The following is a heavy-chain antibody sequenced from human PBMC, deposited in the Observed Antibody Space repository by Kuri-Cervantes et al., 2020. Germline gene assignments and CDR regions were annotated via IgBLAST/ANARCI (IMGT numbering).Heavy chain of an antibody. CDR3: ARQLGSPSFDY. J-gene: IGHJ4*02. CDR1: GGSISSYY. Sequence: GSLRLSCTVSGGSISSYYWSWIRQPPGKGLEWNGYIYYSGSTYYNPSLKSRVTISVDTSKNQFSLKLSSVTAADTAVYYCARQLGSPSFDYWGQGTLVTVSS. D-gene: IGHD6-13*01. CDR2: IYYSGST. V-gene: IGHV4-59*08.